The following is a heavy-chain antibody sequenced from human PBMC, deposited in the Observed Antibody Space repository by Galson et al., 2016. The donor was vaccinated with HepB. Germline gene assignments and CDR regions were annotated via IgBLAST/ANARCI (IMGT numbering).Heavy chain of an antibody. CDR2: VFYDDSRK. CDR3: VRDISSSHFDL. Sequence: SLRLSCAASGFLFSDYGMHWVRQAPGKGLGWVAVVFYDDSRKYYADFVKGRFSISRDNSKSSLYLDMSSLRAEDTAVYYCVRDISSSHFDLWGRGTLVTVTS. V-gene: IGHV3-33*01. CDR1: GFLFSDYG. J-gene: IGHJ2*01. D-gene: IGHD2-2*01.